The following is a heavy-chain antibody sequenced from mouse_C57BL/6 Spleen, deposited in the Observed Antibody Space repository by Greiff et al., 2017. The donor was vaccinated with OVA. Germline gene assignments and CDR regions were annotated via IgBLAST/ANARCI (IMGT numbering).Heavy chain of an antibody. V-gene: IGHV1-80*01. CDR2: IYPGDGDT. D-gene: IGHD2-5*01. CDR1: GYAFSSYW. Sequence: QVQLKQSGAELVKPGASVKISCKASGYAFSSYWMNWVKQRPGKGLEWIGQIYPGDGDTNYNGKFKGKATLTADKSSSTAYMQLSSLTSEDSAVYFCARGDYSNYFDYWGQGTTLTVSS. J-gene: IGHJ2*01. CDR3: ARGDYSNYFDY.